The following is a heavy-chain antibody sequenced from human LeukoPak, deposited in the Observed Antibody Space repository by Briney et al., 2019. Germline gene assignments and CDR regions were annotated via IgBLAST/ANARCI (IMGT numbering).Heavy chain of an antibody. V-gene: IGHV4-34*01. J-gene: IGHJ4*02. CDR3: ARVGGDDSYCTNGVCYTPRYYFDY. Sequence: PSETLSLTCAVYGGSFSGYYWSWIRQPPGKGLEWIGEINHSGSTNYSPSLKSRVTISVDTSKNQFSLKLSSVTAADTAVYYCARVGGDDSYCTNGVCYTPRYYFDYWGQGTLVTVSS. CDR1: GGSFSGYY. D-gene: IGHD2-8*01. CDR2: INHSGST.